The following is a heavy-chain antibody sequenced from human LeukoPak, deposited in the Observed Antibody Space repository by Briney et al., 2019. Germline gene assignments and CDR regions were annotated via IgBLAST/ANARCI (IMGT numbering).Heavy chain of an antibody. V-gene: IGHV3-7*01. D-gene: IGHD1-1*01. CDR2: IKPDGSAQ. CDR1: GFTFC. CDR3: ARDQGNDAPMDV. J-gene: IGHJ6*02. Sequence: GGSLRLSCAASGFTFCMTWVRQAPGKGLEWVANIKPDGSAQYYADSVKGRFTISRDNSKNTLYLQMDSPRAEDTAVYYCARDQGNDAPMDVWGQGTTVTVPS.